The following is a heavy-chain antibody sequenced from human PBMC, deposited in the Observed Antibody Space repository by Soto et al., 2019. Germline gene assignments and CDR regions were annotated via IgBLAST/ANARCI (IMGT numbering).Heavy chain of an antibody. V-gene: IGHV3-23*01. J-gene: IGHJ6*02. CDR1: GFTFSSYA. CDR2: ISGSGGST. D-gene: IGHD2-8*01. CDR3: AKDWGGCTNGVCSYYYYGMDV. Sequence: GGSLRLSCAASGFTFSSYAMSWVRQAPGKGLEWVSAISGSGGSTYYADSVKGRFTISRDNSKNTLYLQMNSLRAEDTAVYYCAKDWGGCTNGVCSYYYYGMDVWGQGTTVTVSS.